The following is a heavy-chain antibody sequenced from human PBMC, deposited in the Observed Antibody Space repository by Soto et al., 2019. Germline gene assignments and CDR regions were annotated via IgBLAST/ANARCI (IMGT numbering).Heavy chain of an antibody. Sequence: ASVKVSCKASRGTFSSYALSWARHAPGQGLEWMGWISAYNGNTNYAQKVQGRVTMTTDTSTSTAYMELRSLRSDDTAVYYCATTPLGARWFDPWGQGTLVTVSS. CDR3: ATTPLGARWFDP. J-gene: IGHJ5*02. CDR1: RGTFSSYA. V-gene: IGHV1-18*01. CDR2: ISAYNGNT.